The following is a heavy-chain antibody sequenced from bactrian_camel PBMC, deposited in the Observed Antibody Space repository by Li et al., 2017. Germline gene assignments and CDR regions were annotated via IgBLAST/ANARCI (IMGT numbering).Heavy chain of an antibody. J-gene: IGHJ4*01. Sequence: VQLVESGGGLVQPGGSLRLSCIAPGFQFSDYPMSWIRQAPGKGLEWLAQIAYDGWVSRYNDHVKGRFTASADNAKNTLYLQLNTLKTEDTAMYYCVQIPVGGRGFPTLDSHFHYWGQGTQVTVS. D-gene: IGHD2*01. CDR2: IAYDGWVS. CDR1: GFQFSDYP. CDR3: VQIPVGGRGFPTLDSHFHY. V-gene: IGHV3S42*01.